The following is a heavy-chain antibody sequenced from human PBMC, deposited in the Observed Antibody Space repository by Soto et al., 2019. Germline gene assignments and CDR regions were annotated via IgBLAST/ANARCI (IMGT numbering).Heavy chain of an antibody. V-gene: IGHV4-34*01. CDR3: ARGGVVPAATRNNWFDP. CDR1: GGSFSGYY. J-gene: IGHJ5*02. CDR2: INHSGST. D-gene: IGHD2-2*01. Sequence: SETLSLTCAVYGGSFSGYYWIWIRQPPGKGLEWIGEINHSGSTNYNPSLKSRVTISVDTSKNQFSLKLSSVTAADTAVYYCARGGVVPAATRNNWFDPWGQGTLVTVSS.